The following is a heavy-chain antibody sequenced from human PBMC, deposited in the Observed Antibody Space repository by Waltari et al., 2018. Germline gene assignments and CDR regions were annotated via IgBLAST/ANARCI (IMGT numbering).Heavy chain of an antibody. CDR2: ITNSGGST. CDR3: ARRPCRDGNCYMDH. V-gene: IGHV3-23*01. CDR1: GFTFRSDD. D-gene: IGHD2-15*01. J-gene: IGHJ4*02. Sequence: EVQLLESGGGLVQPGGSLRLSCAASGFTFRSDDMNWVRQAPGKGLDWVSYITNSGGSTYNADSGKGRFTISRDNSKNMLYLQMNSLRAEDTAVYYCARRPCRDGNCYMDHWGQGTLVTVSS.